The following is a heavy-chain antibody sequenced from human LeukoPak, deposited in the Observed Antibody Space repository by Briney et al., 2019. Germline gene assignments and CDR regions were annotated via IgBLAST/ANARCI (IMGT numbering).Heavy chain of an antibody. J-gene: IGHJ4*02. V-gene: IGHV3-48*03. CDR1: GFTFSSYE. CDR3: ARVGYYYDSSGYYYFDY. Sequence: PGGSLRLSCAASGFTFSSYEMNWVRQAPGKGLEWVSYISSSGSTIYYADSVKGRFTISRDNAKNSVYLQMNSLRAEDTAMYYCARVGYYYDSSGYYYFDYWGQGTLVTVSS. D-gene: IGHD3-22*01. CDR2: ISSSGSTI.